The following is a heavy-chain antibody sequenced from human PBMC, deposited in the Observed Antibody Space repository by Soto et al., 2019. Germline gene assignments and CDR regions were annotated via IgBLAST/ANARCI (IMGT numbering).Heavy chain of an antibody. J-gene: IGHJ5*02. Sequence: QLQLQESGPGLVKPSETLSLTCTVSGGSISSGRDYWGWIRQPPGKGLEWIGTIYYSGSTYSNPSLKSRFTIFVDTSKNQFSLRLSSVTAADTAVYYCARHSDFSCGSCDSEYFAVGNWFDPWGQGTLVTVSS. CDR2: IYYSGST. CDR1: GGSISSGRDY. D-gene: IGHD2-15*01. CDR3: ARHSDFSCGSCDSEYFAVGNWFDP. V-gene: IGHV4-39*01.